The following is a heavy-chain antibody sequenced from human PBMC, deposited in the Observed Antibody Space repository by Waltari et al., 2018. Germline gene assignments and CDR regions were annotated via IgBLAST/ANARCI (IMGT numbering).Heavy chain of an antibody. J-gene: IGHJ4*02. CDR2: ISGSGGST. CDR3: AKPPDGYGDYGYYFDY. CDR1: GFTFSSYA. D-gene: IGHD4-17*01. V-gene: IGHV3-23*04. Sequence: EVQLVESGGGLVQPGGSLRLSCAASGFTFSSYAMSWVRQAPGKGLEWVSAISGSGGSTYYADSVKGRFTISRDNSKNTLYLQRNSLRAEDTAVYYCAKPPDGYGDYGYYFDYWGQGTLVTVSS.